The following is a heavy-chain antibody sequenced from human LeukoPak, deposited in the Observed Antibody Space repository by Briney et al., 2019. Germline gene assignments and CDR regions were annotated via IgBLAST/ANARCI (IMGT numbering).Heavy chain of an antibody. CDR2: ISRAGNRT. CDR1: GFIFSSYD. J-gene: IGHJ3*01. V-gene: IGHV3-23*01. Sequence: PGGSLRLTCVGSGFIFSSYDMGWVRQAPGQGLEWVSSISRAGNRTYYEDSVKGRFTISRDNYRNTMYLQMNSLRAEDTDVYYCARGESFAFDVWGQGTMVTVSS. CDR3: ARGESFAFDV.